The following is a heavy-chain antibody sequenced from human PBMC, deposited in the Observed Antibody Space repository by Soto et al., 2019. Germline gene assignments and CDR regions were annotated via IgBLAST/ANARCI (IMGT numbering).Heavy chain of an antibody. CDR3: AKSGYYDFWSGYYYYYYYGMDV. V-gene: IGHV3-23*01. CDR2: ISGSGGST. J-gene: IGHJ6*02. Sequence: GGSLRLSCAASGFTFSSYAMSWVRQAPGKGLEWVSAISGSGGSTYYADSVKGRFTISRDNSKNTLYLQMNSLRAEDTAVYYCAKSGYYDFWSGYYYYYYYGMDVWGQGTTVTVSS. D-gene: IGHD3-3*01. CDR1: GFTFSSYA.